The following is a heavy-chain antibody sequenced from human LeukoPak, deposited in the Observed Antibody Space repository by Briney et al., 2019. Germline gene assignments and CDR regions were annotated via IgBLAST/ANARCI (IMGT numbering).Heavy chain of an antibody. V-gene: IGHV3-15*01. J-gene: IGHJ4*02. D-gene: IGHD3-10*01. CDR2: IKSKTHGGTT. CDR3: TTVLRYDSGSYSDN. Sequence: GGSLRLSCAASGFTFSNAWMSWVRQAPGKGLEWVGRIKSKTHGGTTDYAAPVKGRFTISRDDSKNTPYLQMNGLKTEDTAVYYCTTVLRYDSGSYSDNWGQGTLVTVSS. CDR1: GFTFSNAW.